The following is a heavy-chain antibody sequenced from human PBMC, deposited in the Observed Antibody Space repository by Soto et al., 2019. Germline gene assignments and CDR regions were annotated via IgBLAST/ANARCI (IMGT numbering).Heavy chain of an antibody. CDR2: INSSGGST. CDR1: GYTFTSYY. J-gene: IGHJ3*02. V-gene: IGHV1-46*03. Sequence: QVQLVQSGAEVKKPGASVKVSCKASGYTFTSYYMHWVRQAPGQGLEWMGIINSSGGSTSYAQKFQGRVTMTRDTSTSTVYMELSSLRFEDTAVYYCARDPVVVVAAADAFDIWGQGTMVTVSS. D-gene: IGHD2-15*01. CDR3: ARDPVVVVAAADAFDI.